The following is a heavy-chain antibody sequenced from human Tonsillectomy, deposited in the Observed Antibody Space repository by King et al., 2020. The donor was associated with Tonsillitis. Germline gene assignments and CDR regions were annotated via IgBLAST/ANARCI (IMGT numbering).Heavy chain of an antibody. CDR3: ARDRLIAGLDY. D-gene: IGHD6-13*01. CDR2: ISSSGGTI. CDR1: GFTFSDYY. J-gene: IGHJ4*02. V-gene: IGHV3-11*01. Sequence: VQLVQSGGGLVKPGGSLRLSCAASGFTFSDYYMSWIRQAPGKGLEWVSYISSSGGTIYYADSVKGRFTISRDNAKNSLYLQKTSLRSEDTAVYYCARDRLIAGLDYWGQGTLVTVSS.